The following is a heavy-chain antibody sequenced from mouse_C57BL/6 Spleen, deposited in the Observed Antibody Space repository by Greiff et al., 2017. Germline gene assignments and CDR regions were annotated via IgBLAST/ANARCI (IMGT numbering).Heavy chain of an antibody. CDR1: GYSFTEYT. V-gene: IGHV1-62-2*01. Sequence: QVQLKESGAGLVKPSQSLSLSCTVSGYSFTEYTIHWVKQRSGQGLEWIGWFYPGSGSIKYNEKFKDKGTLTADKSSSSIYMELSRLTSEDSAVYFFARHEGTLDYWGQGTTLTVSS. J-gene: IGHJ2*01. CDR2: FYPGSGSI. CDR3: ARHEGTLDY.